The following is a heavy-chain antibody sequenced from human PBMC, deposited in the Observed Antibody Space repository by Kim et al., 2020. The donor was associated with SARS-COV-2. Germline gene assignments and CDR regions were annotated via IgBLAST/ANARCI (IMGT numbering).Heavy chain of an antibody. CDR3: ARGLGHNYYGSGSYYTYYSYYGMDV. CDR1: GFTFDDYA. Sequence: GGSLRLSCAASGFTFDDYAMHWVRQAPGKGLEWVSGLSWNSGSIGYADSVKGRFTISRDNAKNSLYLQMNSLRAEDTALNYCARGLGHNYYGSGSYYTYYSYYGMDVWGQGTTVTVAS. CDR2: LSWNSGSI. J-gene: IGHJ6*02. V-gene: IGHV3-9*01. D-gene: IGHD3-10*01.